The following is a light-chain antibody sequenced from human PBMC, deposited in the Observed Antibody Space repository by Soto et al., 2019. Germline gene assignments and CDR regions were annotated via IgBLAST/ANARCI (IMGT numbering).Light chain of an antibody. CDR2: AAS. J-gene: IGKJ3*01. V-gene: IGKV1-39*01. CDR1: QSISSY. CDR3: QESYSTLFT. Sequence: DIQMTQSPSSLSASVGDRVTITCRASQSISSYLNWYQQKPGQAPKLLIYAASSLQSGVPSRFRGSGSGKDFTLTISSLLPEDFATYYCQESYSTLFTFGPGTKVDI.